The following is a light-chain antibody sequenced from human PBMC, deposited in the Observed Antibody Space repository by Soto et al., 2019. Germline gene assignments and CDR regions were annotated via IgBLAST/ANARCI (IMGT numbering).Light chain of an antibody. Sequence: EIVLTQSPAPLSLSPGERATLSCRASQSVSSYLAWYQQKPGQAPRLLIYDASNRATGIPARFSGSGSGTDFTLTISSLEPEDFAVYYCQQRSNWQITFGQGTRLEIK. J-gene: IGKJ5*01. CDR3: QQRSNWQIT. CDR1: QSVSSY. CDR2: DAS. V-gene: IGKV3-11*01.